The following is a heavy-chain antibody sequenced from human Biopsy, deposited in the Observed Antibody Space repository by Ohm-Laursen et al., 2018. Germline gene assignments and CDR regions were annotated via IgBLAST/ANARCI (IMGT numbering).Heavy chain of an antibody. CDR3: ARHSLDDFWSGAHYYFDY. D-gene: IGHD3-3*01. V-gene: IGHV4-39*01. CDR2: DYFSGST. J-gene: IGHJ4*02. CDR1: GGSISSRNHY. Sequence: GTLSLTCSVSGGSISSRNHYWGWLRQPPGKGLEGIGPDYFSGSTFYNSSLESRVTVSVDTSKKQFHLRLTSMSASDTAVYYCARHSLDDFWSGAHYYFDYWGLGTLVTVSS.